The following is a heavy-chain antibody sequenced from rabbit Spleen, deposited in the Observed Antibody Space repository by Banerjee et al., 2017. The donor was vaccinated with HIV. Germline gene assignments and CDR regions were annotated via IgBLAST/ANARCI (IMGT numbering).Heavy chain of an antibody. CDR1: GFAFSTNYM. Sequence: QEQLKESGGGLVQPGGSLTLSCKASGFAFSTNYMSWVRQAPGKGLEWIACIAGSSSGFTYSATWAKGRFTISKTSSTTVTLRMTSLTAADRAAYFCARDLVGVIGWNFYLWGPGTLVTVS. V-gene: IGHV1S45*01. CDR3: ARDLVGVIGWNFYL. D-gene: IGHD1-1*01. J-gene: IGHJ4*01. CDR2: IAGSSSGFT.